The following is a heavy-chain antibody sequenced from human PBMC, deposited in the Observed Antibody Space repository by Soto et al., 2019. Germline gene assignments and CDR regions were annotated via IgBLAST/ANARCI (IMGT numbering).Heavy chain of an antibody. Sequence: GASVKVSCKASGGTFSSYAISWVRQAPGRGLEWLGGIIPIFGTANYAQKFQGRVTITADESTSTAYMELSSLRSEDTAVYYCARDLGYYYDSSGYSQGAFDIWGQGAMVSFSS. CDR2: IIPIFGTA. J-gene: IGHJ3*02. V-gene: IGHV1-69*13. CDR1: GGTFSSYA. D-gene: IGHD3-22*01. CDR3: ARDLGYYYDSSGYSQGAFDI.